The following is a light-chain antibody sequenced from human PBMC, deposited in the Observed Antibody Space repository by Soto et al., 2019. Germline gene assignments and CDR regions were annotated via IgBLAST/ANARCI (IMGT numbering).Light chain of an antibody. J-gene: IGKJ1*01. CDR3: QHYNSWPRTWT. Sequence: DIQMTQSPSTLSASVGDRVTITCRASQSISSWLAWYQQKPGKAPKLLIYDASSLESGVPSRFSGSGSATEFTLTISSLQSEDFAVYHCQHYNSWPRTWTFGQGTKVDIK. CDR1: QSISSW. V-gene: IGKV1-5*01. CDR2: DAS.